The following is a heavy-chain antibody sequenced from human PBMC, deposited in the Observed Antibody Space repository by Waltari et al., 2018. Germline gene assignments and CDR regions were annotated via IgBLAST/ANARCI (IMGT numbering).Heavy chain of an antibody. CDR1: GFTFSSYS. Sequence: EVQLVESGGGLVQPGGSLRLSCAASGFTFSSYSMNWVRQAPGKGLEWVSYISSSSSTIYYADSVKGRFTISRDNAKNSLYLQMNSLIAEDTAVYYCASGYYCGGDCPDYWGQGTLVTVSS. V-gene: IGHV3-48*04. CDR2: ISSSSSTI. D-gene: IGHD2-21*01. J-gene: IGHJ4*02. CDR3: ASGYYCGGDCPDY.